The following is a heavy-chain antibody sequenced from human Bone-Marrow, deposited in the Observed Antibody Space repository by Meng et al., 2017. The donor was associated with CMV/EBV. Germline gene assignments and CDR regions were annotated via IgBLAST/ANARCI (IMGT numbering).Heavy chain of an antibody. CDR2: INSDGSST. CDR1: GFIISTYI. V-gene: IGHV3-74*01. J-gene: IGHJ6*02. D-gene: IGHD3-3*01. Sequence: GESLKISCVASGFIISTYIMSWVRQAPGKGLVWVSRINSDGSSTSYADSVKGRFTISRDNAKNTLYLQMNSLRAEDTAVYYCASEPVILRFLEWLDLPHYYYYGMDVWGQGTTVTVSS. CDR3: ASEPVILRFLEWLDLPHYYYYGMDV.